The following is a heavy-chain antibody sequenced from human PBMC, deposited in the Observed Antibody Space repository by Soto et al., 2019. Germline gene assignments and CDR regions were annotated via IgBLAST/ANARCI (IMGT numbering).Heavy chain of an antibody. V-gene: IGHV4-59*01. J-gene: IGHJ6*02. CDR3: AREGVSSSWYYYYGMDV. CDR2: ISYSGST. Sequence: QVQLQESGPGLVKPSETLSLTCTVSGGSISSYYWSWIRQPPGKGLEWIGYISYSGSTNYNSSLKRRVTISVDTSKNQFSLKLSSVTAADTAVYYCAREGVSSSWYYYYGMDVWGQGTTVTVSS. D-gene: IGHD6-13*01. CDR1: GGSISSYY.